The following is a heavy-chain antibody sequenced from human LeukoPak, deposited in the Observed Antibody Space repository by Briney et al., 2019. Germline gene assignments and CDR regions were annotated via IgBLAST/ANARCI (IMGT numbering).Heavy chain of an antibody. Sequence: SQTLSLTCAISGDSVSSNSAAWNWIRQSPSRGLEWLGRTYYRSKWYDDYAVSVKSRITINPDTSKNQFSLQLNSVTPEDTAVYYCARGIASPGGPYFDYWGQGTLVTVSS. CDR3: ARGIASPGGPYFDY. CDR1: GDSVSSNSAA. D-gene: IGHD6-13*01. V-gene: IGHV6-1*01. CDR2: TYYRSKWYD. J-gene: IGHJ4*02.